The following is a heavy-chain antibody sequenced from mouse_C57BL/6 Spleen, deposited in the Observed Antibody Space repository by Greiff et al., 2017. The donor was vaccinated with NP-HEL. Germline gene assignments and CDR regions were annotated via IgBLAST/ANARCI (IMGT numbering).Heavy chain of an antibody. D-gene: IGHD2-5*01. V-gene: IGHV5-17*01. CDR3: ARPSNSYAMDY. CDR2: ISSGSSTI. Sequence: DVMLVESGGGLVKPGGSLKLSCAASGFTFSDYGMHWVRQAPEKGLEWVAYISSGSSTIYYADTVKGRFTISRDNAKNILFLQMTSLRSEDTAMYYCARPSNSYAMDYWGQGTSVTVSS. J-gene: IGHJ4*01. CDR1: GFTFSDYG.